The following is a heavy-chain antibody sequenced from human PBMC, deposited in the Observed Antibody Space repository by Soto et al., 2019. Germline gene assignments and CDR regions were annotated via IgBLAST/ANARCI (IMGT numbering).Heavy chain of an antibody. V-gene: IGHV3-23*01. CDR2: SSGRGGST. J-gene: IGHJ4*02. D-gene: IGHD6-19*01. CDR3: ASRSSGWYFEY. CDR1: GFTFSSYA. Sequence: EVQLLESGGGLVQPGGSLRLSCAASGFTFSSYAMSWVRQAPGKGREWGSASSGRGGSTYYADSVKRRFTISRDNSKSTLYLQINSLRAADTAVYYCASRSSGWYFEYWGQGPLVTVSS.